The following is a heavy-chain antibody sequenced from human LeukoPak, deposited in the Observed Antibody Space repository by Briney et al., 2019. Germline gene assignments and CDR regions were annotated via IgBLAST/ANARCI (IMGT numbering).Heavy chain of an antibody. CDR1: GFTFSSYS. J-gene: IGHJ3*02. CDR2: ISSSSNTI. CDR3: ARVRSGSYYAWRAERRAFDI. D-gene: IGHD1-26*01. V-gene: IGHV3-48*01. Sequence: GGSLRLSCAASGFTFSSYSMYWVRQAPGKGLEWVSYISSSSNTIYYADSVKGRFTISRDNSKNTLYLQMNSLRSEDTAVYYCARVRSGSYYAWRAERRAFDIWGQGTMVTVSS.